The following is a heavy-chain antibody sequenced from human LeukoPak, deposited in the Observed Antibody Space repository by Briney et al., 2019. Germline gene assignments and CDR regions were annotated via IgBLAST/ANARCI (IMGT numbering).Heavy chain of an antibody. D-gene: IGHD2-15*01. CDR3: ARYCSGDTCRYFDY. J-gene: IGHJ4*02. Sequence: SETLSLTCAVYGGSFSGYYWSWIRQPPGKGLEWIGEINHSGSTNYNPSLKSRVTISVDTSKNQFSLKLSSVTAADTAVYYCARYCSGDTCRYFDYWGQGTLVTVSS. CDR1: GGSFSGYY. V-gene: IGHV4-34*01. CDR2: INHSGST.